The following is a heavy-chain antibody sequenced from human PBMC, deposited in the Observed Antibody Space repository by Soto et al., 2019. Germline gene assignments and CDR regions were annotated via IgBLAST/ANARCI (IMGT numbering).Heavy chain of an antibody. CDR2: LYDLDGS. D-gene: IGHD1-1*01. Sequence: GGSLRLSGSAFGFTISGKKYVAWVRQAPGKGLEWVSALYDLDGSFYAASVKGRFTTSSDSSKTTVYLQMNDLRPDDTAVYYCATWHEREHAYDVWGQGKTVTVS. CDR3: ATWHEREHAYDV. CDR1: GFTISGKKY. J-gene: IGHJ3*01. V-gene: IGHV3-53*01.